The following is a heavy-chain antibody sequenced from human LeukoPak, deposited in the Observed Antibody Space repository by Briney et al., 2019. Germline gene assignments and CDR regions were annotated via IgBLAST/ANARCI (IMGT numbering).Heavy chain of an antibody. D-gene: IGHD3-16*01. CDR2: ISGTGTNT. J-gene: IGHJ4*02. CDR1: GFTFSNYA. Sequence: PGGSLRLSCAVSGFTFSNYAMTWVRQAPGKGLERVSNISGTGTNTYYADSVKGRFTISRDNSKNTLYLQMNSLRAEDTAVYYCAKVHGVGPYYFDYWGQGTLVTVSS. CDR3: AKVHGVGPYYFDY. V-gene: IGHV3-23*01.